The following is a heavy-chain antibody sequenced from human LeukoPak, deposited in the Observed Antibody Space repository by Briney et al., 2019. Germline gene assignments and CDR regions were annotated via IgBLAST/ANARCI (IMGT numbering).Heavy chain of an antibody. D-gene: IGHD3-22*01. J-gene: IGHJ3*02. CDR1: GGSISTYY. CDR2: IYYSGST. Sequence: SETLSLTCTVSGGSISTYYWSWIRQPPGKGLEWIGYIYYSGSTNHNPSLKSRVTISVDTSKNQFSLKLSSVTAADTAVYYCARDQYYFDRGAFDIWGQGTMVTVSS. CDR3: ARDQYYFDRGAFDI. V-gene: IGHV4-59*01.